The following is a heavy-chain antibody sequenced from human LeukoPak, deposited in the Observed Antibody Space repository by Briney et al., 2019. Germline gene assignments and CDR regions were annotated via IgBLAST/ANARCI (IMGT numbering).Heavy chain of an antibody. CDR1: GGSISSYY. D-gene: IGHD2-2*01. Sequence: SETLSLTCTVSGGSISSYYWSWIRQTPGKGLEWIGYLYYSGSTNYNPSLKSQVTISVDTSKNQFSLKLSSVTAADTAVYYCARDDIGYCSSTSCAHYFDYWGQGTLVTVSS. CDR3: ARDDIGYCSSTSCAHYFDY. CDR2: LYYSGST. V-gene: IGHV4-59*01. J-gene: IGHJ4*02.